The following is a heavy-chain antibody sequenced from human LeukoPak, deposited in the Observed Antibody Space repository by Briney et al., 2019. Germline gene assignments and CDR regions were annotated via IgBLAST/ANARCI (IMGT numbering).Heavy chain of an antibody. J-gene: IGHJ6*03. V-gene: IGHV1-2*06. CDR1: GYTFTGYY. Sequence: ASVKVSCKASGYTFTGYYMHWVRQAHGQGLEWMGRINPNSGGTNYAQKFQGRVTMTRDTSISTAYMELSRLRSDDTAVYYCARSDHYYYYIDVWGKGTTVTVSS. CDR2: INPNSGGT. CDR3: ARSDHYYYYIDV.